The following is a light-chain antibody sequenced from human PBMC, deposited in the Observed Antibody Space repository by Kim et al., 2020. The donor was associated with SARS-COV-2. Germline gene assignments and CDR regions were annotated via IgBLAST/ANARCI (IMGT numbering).Light chain of an antibody. Sequence: SLSPGERATLSCRASQSVSSDLAWYQQKPGQAPRLLIFDASNRATGIPARFSGSGSGTDFTLTISSLEPEDFAVYYCQQRGDWPTFGQGTKVDIK. CDR3: QQRGDWPT. J-gene: IGKJ1*01. V-gene: IGKV3-11*01. CDR1: QSVSSD. CDR2: DAS.